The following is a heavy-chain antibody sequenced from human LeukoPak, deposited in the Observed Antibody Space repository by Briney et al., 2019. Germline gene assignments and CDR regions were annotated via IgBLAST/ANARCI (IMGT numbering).Heavy chain of an antibody. CDR3: ARVFQGGDGAFDI. D-gene: IGHD3-16*01. J-gene: IGHJ3*02. Sequence: SETLFLTCTVSGYSISSGYYWGWIRQPPGKGLEWIGSIYHSGSTYYNPSLKSRVTISVDTSKNQFSLKLSSVTAADTAVYYCARVFQGGDGAFDIWGQGTMVTVSS. CDR1: GYSISSGYY. CDR2: IYHSGST. V-gene: IGHV4-38-2*02.